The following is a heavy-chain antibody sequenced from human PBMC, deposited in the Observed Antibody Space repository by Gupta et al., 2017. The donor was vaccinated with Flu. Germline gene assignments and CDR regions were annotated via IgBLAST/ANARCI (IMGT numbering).Heavy chain of an antibody. CDR2: IWYDGSEK. CDR3: ARGLVSSKGFYFDY. D-gene: IGHD6-13*01. CDR1: GLPFSNLA. J-gene: IGHJ4*02. Sequence: QVQLVESGGGVVQPGRSLKLSCVVSGLPFSNLAMHWVRQAPGKGLEWVAVIWYDGSEKYYADSVKGRFTISRDNSKNTLFLQMSSLRADDTAMYYCARGLVSSKGFYFDYWGQGTLVTVSS. V-gene: IGHV3-33*01.